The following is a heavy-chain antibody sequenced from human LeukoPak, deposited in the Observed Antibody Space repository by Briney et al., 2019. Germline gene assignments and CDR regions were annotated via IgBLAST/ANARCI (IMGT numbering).Heavy chain of an antibody. CDR3: AKRWDTTWSYFDF. CDR2: IYTGGTT. D-gene: IGHD1-26*01. J-gene: IGHJ4*02. V-gene: IGHV3-53*01. CDR1: GFTVSTNY. Sequence: GGSLRLSCAASGFTVSTNYMSWVRQPAGKGLEWLSVIYTGGTTFYADSVKGRFTISRDNSQNTLYLQMNSLTVEDTAVYYCAKRWDTTWSYFDFWGQGTLVSVSS.